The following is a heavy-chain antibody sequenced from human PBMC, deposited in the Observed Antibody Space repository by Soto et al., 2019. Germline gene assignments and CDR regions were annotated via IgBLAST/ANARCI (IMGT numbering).Heavy chain of an antibody. V-gene: IGHV4-59*01. J-gene: IGHJ4*02. CDR3: ARGLGYCSSTSCSNFDY. CDR1: GGSISSYY. CDR2: IYYSGSN. Sequence: SETLSLTCTVSGGSISSYYWSWIRQPPGKGLEWIGYIYYSGSNNYNPSLKSRVTISVDTSKNQFSLKLSSVTAADTAVYYCARGLGYCSSTSCSNFDYWGQGTLVTVSS. D-gene: IGHD2-2*01.